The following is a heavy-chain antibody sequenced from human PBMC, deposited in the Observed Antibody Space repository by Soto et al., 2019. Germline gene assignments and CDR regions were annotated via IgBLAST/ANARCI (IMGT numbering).Heavy chain of an antibody. D-gene: IGHD6-19*01. Sequence: ASVNLSGKSSGDTLIRFSINRVRQAPGKGLEWMGGFDPEDGETIYAQKFQGRVTMTEDTSTDTAYMELSSLRSEDTAVYYCAHYSGQDAFDIWGQGTMVTVSS. CDR2: FDPEDGET. CDR3: AHYSGQDAFDI. CDR1: GDTLIRFS. J-gene: IGHJ3*02. V-gene: IGHV1-24*01.